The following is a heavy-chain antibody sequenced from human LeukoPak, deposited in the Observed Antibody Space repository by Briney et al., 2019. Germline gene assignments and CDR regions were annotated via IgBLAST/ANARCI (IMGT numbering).Heavy chain of an antibody. CDR3: ARDPNGDYIGAFEF. CDR1: GFTFSTYA. V-gene: IGHV3-23*01. CDR2: MTVTGSGGAT. J-gene: IGHJ3*01. D-gene: IGHD4-17*01. Sequence: GSLRLSCEASGFTFSTYAMMWVRQAPGKGLEWVSAMTVTGSGGATQYADSVKGRFTISRDDSKNTLYLQMNSLRAEDSAVYYCARDPNGDYIGAFEFWGQGTMVTVSS.